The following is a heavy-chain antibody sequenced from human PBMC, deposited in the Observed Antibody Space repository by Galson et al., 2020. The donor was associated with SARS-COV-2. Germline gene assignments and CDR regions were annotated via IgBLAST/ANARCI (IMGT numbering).Heavy chain of an antibody. CDR1: GFTFSDYY. V-gene: IGHV3-11*01. D-gene: IGHD3-3*01. CDR3: ARGHYDVLSGYHDAFDI. Sequence: GGSLRLSCETSGFTFSDYYMGWIRKAPGKGLEWVSYIGGGADSIYYADSVKGRFTISRDYAKKSLYLQMNGLRADDTAVYYCARGHYDVLSGYHDAFDIWGQGTRVTVSS. CDR2: IGGGADSI. J-gene: IGHJ3*02.